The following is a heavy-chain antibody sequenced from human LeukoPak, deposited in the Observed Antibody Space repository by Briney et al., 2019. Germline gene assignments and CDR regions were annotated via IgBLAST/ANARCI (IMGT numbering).Heavy chain of an antibody. CDR3: ARDHTKYNWNYGHYYYMDV. CDR1: RFTFSSYS. Sequence: GGSLRLSCAASRFTFSSYSMNWVRQAPGKGLEWVSSISSSSSYIYYADSVKGRFTISRDNAKNSLYLQMNSLRAEDTAVYYCARDHTKYNWNYGHYYYMDVWGKGTTVTVSS. V-gene: IGHV3-21*01. J-gene: IGHJ6*03. D-gene: IGHD1-7*01. CDR2: ISSSSSYI.